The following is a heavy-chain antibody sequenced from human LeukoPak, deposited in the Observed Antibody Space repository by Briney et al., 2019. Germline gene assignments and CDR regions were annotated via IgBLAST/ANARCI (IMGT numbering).Heavy chain of an antibody. D-gene: IGHD3-9*01. J-gene: IGHJ4*02. CDR3: ARGSTSSPTIEPFDY. CDR2: INVYNGNT. CDR1: GYTFISYG. V-gene: IGHV1-18*01. Sequence: ASVKVSCKASGYTFISYGISWVRQAPGQGLEWMGWINVYNGNTNYAQKLQGRVTMTTETSTSTAYMELRSLRSDDTAVYYCARGSTSSPTIEPFDYWGQGTLVTVSS.